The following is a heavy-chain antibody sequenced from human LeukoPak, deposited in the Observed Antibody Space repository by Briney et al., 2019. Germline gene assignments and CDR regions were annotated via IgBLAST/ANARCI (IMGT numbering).Heavy chain of an antibody. CDR1: GYTFTSYG. V-gene: IGHV1-18*01. J-gene: IGHJ4*02. CDR3: AKVKTGRSRHFDFDY. Sequence: GASVKVSCKASGYTFTSYGIIWVRQAPGQGLEWMGWISAYNGNTNYAQKLQGRVTMTTDTSTSTAYMELRSLRSDDTAVYYCAKVKTGRSRHFDFDYWGQGTLVTVSA. CDR2: ISAYNGNT. D-gene: IGHD3-3*02.